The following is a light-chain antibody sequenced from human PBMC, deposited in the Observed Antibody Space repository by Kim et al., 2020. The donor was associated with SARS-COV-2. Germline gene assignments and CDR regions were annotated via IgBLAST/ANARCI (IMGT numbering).Light chain of an antibody. J-gene: IGKJ2*01. Sequence: SPRERPPLSCRPSPSVSFNNLAWYQHNPGQAPRLLIYGASSRATGIPDRFSGSGSGTDFTLTITRLEPEDFAVYYCQQYDSSPPVTFGQGTKLEI. V-gene: IGKV3-20*01. CDR3: QQYDSSPPVT. CDR1: PSVSFNN. CDR2: GAS.